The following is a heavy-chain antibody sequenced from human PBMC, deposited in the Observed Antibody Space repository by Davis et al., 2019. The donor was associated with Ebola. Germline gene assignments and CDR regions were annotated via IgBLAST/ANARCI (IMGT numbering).Heavy chain of an antibody. Sequence: SVKVSCKASGGTFSSYAISWVRQAPGQGLEWMGRIIPIVGIANYAQKFQGRVTITADKSTSTAYMELSSLRSEDTAVYYCARVSYSYGYWFDPWGQGTLVTVSS. CDR3: ARVSYSYGYWFDP. V-gene: IGHV1-69*04. CDR2: IIPIVGIA. J-gene: IGHJ5*02. D-gene: IGHD5-18*01. CDR1: GGTFSSYA.